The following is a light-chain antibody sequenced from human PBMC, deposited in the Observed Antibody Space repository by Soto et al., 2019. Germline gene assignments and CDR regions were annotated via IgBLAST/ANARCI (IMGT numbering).Light chain of an antibody. J-gene: IGKJ2*01. CDR2: TAS. CDR3: LQHNTYPYT. Sequence: DIQMTQSPSSLSASVGDRVTITCRASQGIRSDLGWFQQKPGKAPKRLIYTASSLQSGVPSRFSGSGSGTEFNLTISSLQPEDSATYYCLQHNTYPYTFGQGTKLEIK. CDR1: QGIRSD. V-gene: IGKV1-17*01.